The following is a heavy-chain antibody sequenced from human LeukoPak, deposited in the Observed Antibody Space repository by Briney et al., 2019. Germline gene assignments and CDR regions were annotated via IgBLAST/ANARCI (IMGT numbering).Heavy chain of an antibody. D-gene: IGHD5-12*01. J-gene: IGHJ4*02. V-gene: IGHV4-34*01. CDR2: INHSGST. CDR1: GGSFSGYY. Sequence: SETLSLTCAVYGGSFSGYYWSWIRQPPGKGLEWIGEINHSGSTNYNPSLKSRVTMSVDTSKNQFSLKLSSVTAADTAVYYCARGAGYAIGYWGQGTLVTVSS. CDR3: ARGAGYAIGY.